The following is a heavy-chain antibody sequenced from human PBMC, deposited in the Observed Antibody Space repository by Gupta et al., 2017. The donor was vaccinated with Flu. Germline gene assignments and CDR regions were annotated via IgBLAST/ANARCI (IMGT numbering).Heavy chain of an antibody. V-gene: IGHV3-48*01. CDR3: ARDFDSAGYTYDY. CDR1: FSSYS. Sequence: FSSYSMNWVRQAPGKGLEWLSYIRSTGSVTYYADSVKGRFTVSRDNAKNSLYLQMNSLRADDTAVYYCARDFDSAGYTYDYWGQGILVTVSS. CDR2: IRSTGSVT. J-gene: IGHJ4*01. D-gene: IGHD3-22*01.